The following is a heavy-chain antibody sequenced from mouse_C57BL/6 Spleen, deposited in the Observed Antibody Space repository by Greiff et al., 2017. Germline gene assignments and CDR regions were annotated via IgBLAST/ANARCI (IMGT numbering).Heavy chain of an antibody. CDR2: ISSGGSYT. D-gene: IGHD3-2*01. V-gene: IGHV5-6*01. CDR1: GFAFSSSG. CDR3: SRQRQLQWGFAY. Sequence: EVQGVESGGDLVKPGGSLKLSCAASGFAFSSSGMSWVRQTPDKRLEWVATISSGGSYTYYPDSVKGRITISRDNAKNTPYLQKSSLKSEDTAMYSGSRQRQLQWGFAYWGQGTLVTVSA. J-gene: IGHJ3*01.